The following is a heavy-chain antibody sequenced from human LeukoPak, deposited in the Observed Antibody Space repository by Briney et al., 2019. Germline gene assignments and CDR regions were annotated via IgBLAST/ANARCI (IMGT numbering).Heavy chain of an antibody. CDR3: ARDLRGYSYYYGMDV. D-gene: IGHD5-12*01. CDR1: GYTFTGYY. CDR2: INPSGGST. J-gene: IGHJ6*02. V-gene: IGHV1-46*01. Sequence: ASVKVSCKASGYTFTGYYMHWVRQAPGQGLEWMGIINPSGGSTSYAQKFQGRVTMTRDTSTSTVYMELSSLRSEDTAVYYCARDLRGYSYYYGMDVWGQGTTATVSS.